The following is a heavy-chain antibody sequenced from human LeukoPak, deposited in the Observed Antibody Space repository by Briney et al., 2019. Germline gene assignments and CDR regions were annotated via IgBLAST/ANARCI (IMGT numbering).Heavy chain of an antibody. CDR2: IIPIFGTA. D-gene: IGHD6-6*01. V-gene: IGHV1-69*05. Sequence: ASVKVSCTASGGTFSSYAISWVRQAPGQGLEWMGGIIPIFGTANYAQKFQGRVTITTDESTSTAYMELSSLRSEDTAVYYCARVRGGAFRPPPRSQLVRGWFDPWGQGTLVTVSS. J-gene: IGHJ5*02. CDR1: GGTFSSYA. CDR3: ARVRGGAFRPPPRSQLVRGWFDP.